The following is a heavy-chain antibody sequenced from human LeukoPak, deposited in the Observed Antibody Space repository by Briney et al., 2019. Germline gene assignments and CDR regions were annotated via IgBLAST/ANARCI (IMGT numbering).Heavy chain of an antibody. J-gene: IGHJ6*03. CDR3: ARDSNYYDSSGYYSPYYHYYYMDV. CDR1: GGSISSYY. CDR2: IYYSGST. Sequence: SETLSLTCTVSGGSISSYYWSWIRQPPGKGLEWIGYIYYSGSTNYNPSLKSRVTISVDTSKNQFSLKLSSVTAADTAVYYCARDSNYYDSSGYYSPYYHYYYMDVWGKGTTVTVSS. V-gene: IGHV4-59*01. D-gene: IGHD3-22*01.